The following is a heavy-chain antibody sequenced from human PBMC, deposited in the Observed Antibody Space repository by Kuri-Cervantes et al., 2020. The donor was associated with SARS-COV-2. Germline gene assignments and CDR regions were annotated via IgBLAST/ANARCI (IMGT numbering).Heavy chain of an antibody. CDR3: VCDTNRVKVY. V-gene: IGHV3-7*02. J-gene: IGHJ4*02. CDR2: INQDGSAT. D-gene: IGHD5-18*01. Sequence: GESLKISCAASGFFFGAYSMHWVRQAPGKGLEYVANINQDGSATYYVDSVKGRFTISRDNTESSLYLQMNSLRAEDTAVYYCVCDTNRVKVYWGQGTLVTVSS. CDR1: GFFFGAYS.